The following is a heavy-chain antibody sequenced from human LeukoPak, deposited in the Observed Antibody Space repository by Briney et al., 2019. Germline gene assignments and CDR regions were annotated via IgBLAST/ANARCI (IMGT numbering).Heavy chain of an antibody. CDR3: ARTYGSGSLDY. J-gene: IGHJ4*02. CDR1: GFTFSNHN. Sequence: GGSLRLSCAASGFTFSNHNMDWVRQAPGKGLEWISYISGRGEAIFYADCVQGRFTISRDNAKNSIYLQMNGLTAEDTAVYYCARTYGSGSLDYGGQGTLVTVSS. D-gene: IGHD2-15*01. CDR2: ISGRGEAI. V-gene: IGHV3-48*01.